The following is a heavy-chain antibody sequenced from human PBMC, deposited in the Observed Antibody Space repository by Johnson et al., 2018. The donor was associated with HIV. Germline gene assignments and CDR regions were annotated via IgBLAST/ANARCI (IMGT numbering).Heavy chain of an antibody. D-gene: IGHD2-2*01. CDR2: ISYNEDKK. CDR3: AKGGWFQLISKRRGAFDI. Sequence: QVQLVESGGGVVQPGRSLRLSCAASGFTFRTFPMHWVRQAPGKGLEWMAFISYNEDKKYYADSVKGRFTISRDNAKNSLYLHMNSLRAEDTALYYCAKGGWFQLISKRRGAFDIWGKGAMVTVSS. V-gene: IGHV3-30*04. J-gene: IGHJ3*02. CDR1: GFTFRTFP.